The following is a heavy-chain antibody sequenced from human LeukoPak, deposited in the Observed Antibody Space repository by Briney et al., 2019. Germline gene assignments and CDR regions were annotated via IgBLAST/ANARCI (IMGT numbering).Heavy chain of an antibody. CDR3: ARVINSGYDTRGWFDS. J-gene: IGHJ5*01. Sequence: ASVKVSCKASGGTFSSYAISWVRQAPGQGLEWMGGIIPIFGTANYAQKFQGRVTITADESTTTAYMELSSLRSEDTAVYYCARVINSGYDTRGWFDSWGQGTLVTVSS. V-gene: IGHV1-69*13. CDR1: GGTFSSYA. D-gene: IGHD5-12*01. CDR2: IIPIFGTA.